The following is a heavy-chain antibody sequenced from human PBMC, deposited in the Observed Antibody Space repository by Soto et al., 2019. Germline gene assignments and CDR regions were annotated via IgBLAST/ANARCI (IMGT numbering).Heavy chain of an antibody. CDR1: GFTFSNAW. CDR3: TTDLVTTRSPYYYYGMDV. J-gene: IGHJ6*02. CDR2: IKSKTDGGTT. D-gene: IGHD4-17*01. Sequence: GSLRLSCAASGFTFSNAWMNWVRQAPGKGLEWVGRIKSKTDGGTTDYAAPVKGRFTISRDDSKNTLYLQMNSLKTEDTAVYYCTTDLVTTRSPYYYYGMDVWGQGTTVTVSS. V-gene: IGHV3-15*07.